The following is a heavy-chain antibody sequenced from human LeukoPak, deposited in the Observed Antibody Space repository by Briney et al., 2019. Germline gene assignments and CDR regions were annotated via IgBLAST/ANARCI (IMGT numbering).Heavy chain of an antibody. J-gene: IGHJ6*03. CDR3: SAMAFWYYYYYYMDV. CDR1: GFTFSSYS. CDR2: ISSSSSYI. D-gene: IGHD5-18*01. Sequence: GGSLRLSCAASGFTFSSYSMNWVRQAPGKGLEWVSSISSSSSYIYYADSVKGRFTISRDNAKNSLYLQMNSLRAEDTAVYYCSAMAFWYYYYYYMDVWGKGTTVTVSS. V-gene: IGHV3-21*01.